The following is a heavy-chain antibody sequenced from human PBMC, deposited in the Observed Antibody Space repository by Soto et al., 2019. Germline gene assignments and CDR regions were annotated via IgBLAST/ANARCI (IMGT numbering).Heavy chain of an antibody. D-gene: IGHD6-19*01. J-gene: IGHJ4*01. V-gene: IGHV4-39*01. CDR1: GHSMSNTDYS. Sequence: SETLSLTCPVSGHSMSNTDYSWGWIRQPPGKSLEWIGTIYYHGNTYSNPSLKSRVTISVDTSNNQLSLRLRSVTAADTAIYYCARHDGFSSGWVFDYWGHGTLVTVSS. CDR2: IYYHGNT. CDR3: ARHDGFSSGWVFDY.